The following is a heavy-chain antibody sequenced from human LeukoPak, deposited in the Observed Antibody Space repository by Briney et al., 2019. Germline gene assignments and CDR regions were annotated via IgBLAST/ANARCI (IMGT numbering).Heavy chain of an antibody. CDR3: ARRIYDFWSGYYTGPGYAFDI. V-gene: IGHV1-2*02. CDR1: GYTFTGYY. D-gene: IGHD3-3*01. Sequence: ASVTVSCKASGYTFTGYYMHWVRQAPGQGLEWMGWINPNSGGTNYAQKFQGRVTMTRDTSISTAYMELSRLRSDDTAVYYCARRIYDFWSGYYTGPGYAFDIWGQGTMVTVSS. J-gene: IGHJ3*02. CDR2: INPNSGGT.